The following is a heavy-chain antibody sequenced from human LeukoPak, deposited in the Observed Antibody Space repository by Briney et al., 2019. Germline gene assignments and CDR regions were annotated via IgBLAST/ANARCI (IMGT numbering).Heavy chain of an antibody. D-gene: IGHD5-12*01. V-gene: IGHV4-59*01. CDR1: RAAISAYY. CDR2: FSFSGSS. Sequence: SETLPLTCRVSRAAISAYYWGWIRQPPGKGLEWIRHFSFSGSSKYNPSLKSRVTLSFDMSRKELSLTMTSVTAADTAVYFCTRGVRGFSGSDSIVDYFDYWSQGTLVTVFS. CDR3: TRGVRGFSGSDSIVDYFDY. J-gene: IGHJ4*02.